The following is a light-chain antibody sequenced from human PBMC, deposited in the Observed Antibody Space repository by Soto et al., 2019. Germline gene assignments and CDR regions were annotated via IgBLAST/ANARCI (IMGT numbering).Light chain of an antibody. V-gene: IGKV3-11*01. CDR3: QQRSNWPPWT. J-gene: IGKJ1*01. CDR1: QSVSSY. Sequence: EIVLTQSPATLSLSPGERATLSCRASQSVSSYLAWYQQKPGQAPRLLIYDASNRATGIPARFSVSGSGTDFTLTITGLEPEGFAVYYCQQRSNWPPWTFGQGTKVEIK. CDR2: DAS.